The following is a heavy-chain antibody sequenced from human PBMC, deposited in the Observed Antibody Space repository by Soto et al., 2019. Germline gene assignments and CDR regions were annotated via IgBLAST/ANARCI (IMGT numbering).Heavy chain of an antibody. CDR1: VFTFISYA. D-gene: IGHD6-19*01. CDR3: AKGLSGWSMDV. J-gene: IGHJ6*02. CDR2: ISGSGGST. Sequence: GWSLRLSCASSVFTFISYAMSWVRQAPGKGLEWVSAISGSGGSTYYADSVKGRFTISRDNSKNTLYLQMNSLRAEDTAVYYCAKGLSGWSMDVWGQGTTVTVSS. V-gene: IGHV3-23*01.